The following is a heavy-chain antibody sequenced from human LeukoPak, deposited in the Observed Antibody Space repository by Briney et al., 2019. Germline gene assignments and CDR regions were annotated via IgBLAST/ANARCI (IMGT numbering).Heavy chain of an antibody. Sequence: GGSLRLSCEVSGFTFSSHWMHWVRQSPGKGLVWVSRISTDGGITSYAGAVKGRFTISRDNAKNTLYLQMNSLRVEDTAVYYCIRGKWDIVVVSAGSNWFDTWGQGTLVTVSS. CDR1: GFTFSSHW. CDR2: ISTDGGIT. J-gene: IGHJ5*02. V-gene: IGHV3-74*01. CDR3: IRGKWDIVVVSAGSNWFDT. D-gene: IGHD2-2*01.